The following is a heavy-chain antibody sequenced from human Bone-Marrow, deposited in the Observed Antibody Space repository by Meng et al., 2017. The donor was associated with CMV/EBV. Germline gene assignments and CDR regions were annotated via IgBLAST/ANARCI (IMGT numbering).Heavy chain of an antibody. CDR3: ARALPGGAVDY. J-gene: IGHJ4*02. D-gene: IGHD1-26*01. V-gene: IGHV4-61*01. Sequence: SETLSLTCTVSGGSVSSNSYYWSWIRQPPGKGLEWIAYIYYSGSTNYNPSLNSRVTISVDPSKTQFSLKLSSVTAADTAVYYCARALPGGAVDYWGQGTLVTVSS. CDR1: GGSVSSNSYY. CDR2: IYYSGST.